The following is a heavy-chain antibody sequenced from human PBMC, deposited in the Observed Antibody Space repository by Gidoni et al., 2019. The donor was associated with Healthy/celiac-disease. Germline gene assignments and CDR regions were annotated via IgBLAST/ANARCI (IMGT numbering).Heavy chain of an antibody. CDR3: ASGVAARGEDFDY. CDR2: IIPIFGTA. Sequence: QVQLVQSGAEVKKPGSSVKVSCQASGVTFSSSAISWVRQAPGQGLEWMGGIIPIFGTANYAQKFQGRVTMTADESTSTAYMELSSLRSEDTAVYYCASGVAARGEDFDYWGQGTLVTVSS. D-gene: IGHD6-6*01. V-gene: IGHV1-69*01. CDR1: GVTFSSSA. J-gene: IGHJ4*02.